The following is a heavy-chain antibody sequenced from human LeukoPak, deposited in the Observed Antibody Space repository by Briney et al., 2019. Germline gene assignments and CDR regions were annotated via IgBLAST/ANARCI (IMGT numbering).Heavy chain of an antibody. CDR2: IYTNGST. J-gene: IGHJ4*02. Sequence: PSDTLSLPCTVCGRPLSIGSYFGRGIRQPGGRAVEWIGCIYTNGSTLYTLSLKTRHTISVHASKTHFSQTLSSVSRRDTAVFFCARDRYDSSGYSYVFDYWGEGTLVTVSS. V-gene: IGHV4-61*02. D-gene: IGHD3-22*01. CDR3: ARDRYDSSGYSYVFDY. CDR1: GRPLSIGSYF.